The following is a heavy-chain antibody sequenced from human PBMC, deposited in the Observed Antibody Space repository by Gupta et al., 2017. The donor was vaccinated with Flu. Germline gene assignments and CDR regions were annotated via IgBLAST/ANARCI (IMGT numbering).Heavy chain of an antibody. CDR1: GLIWTCYR. D-gene: IGHD4-17*01. CDR3: AKEMGYGDRIDY. V-gene: IGHV3-23*01. Sequence: VQLLESGGGLVQPGGYLRLSGAASGLIWTCYRMTWVRQAPGKGLEWVSAFSGNAGRTYYAASVKGRFTISRDNSKNALYLQINSLRAEDTALYYCAKEMGYGDRIDYWGQGTLVTVSS. J-gene: IGHJ4*02. CDR2: FSGNAGRT.